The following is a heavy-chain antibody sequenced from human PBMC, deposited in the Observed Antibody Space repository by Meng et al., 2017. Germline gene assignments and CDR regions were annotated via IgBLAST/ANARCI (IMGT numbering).Heavy chain of an antibody. Sequence: SVKVSCKASGGTFSSYAISWVRQAPGQGLEWMGGIIPIFGTANYAQKFQGRVTITADESTSTAYMELSSLRSEDTAVYYCARDGYCSGGSCYRTQFDYWGQGTLVTVSS. CDR2: IIPIFGTA. CDR3: ARDGYCSGGSCYRTQFDY. V-gene: IGHV1-69*13. D-gene: IGHD2-15*01. J-gene: IGHJ4*02. CDR1: GGTFSSYA.